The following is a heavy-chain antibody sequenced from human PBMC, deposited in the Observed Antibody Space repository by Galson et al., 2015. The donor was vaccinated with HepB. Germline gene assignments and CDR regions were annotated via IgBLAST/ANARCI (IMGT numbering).Heavy chain of an antibody. V-gene: IGHV3-30-3*01. D-gene: IGHD4-17*01. Sequence: SLRLSCAASGFTFSSYAMHWVRQAPGKGLEWVAVISYDGSNKYYADSVKGRFTISRDNSKNTLYLQMNSLRAEDTAVYYRARFSNYGDYLLGYFDYWGQGTLVTVSS. J-gene: IGHJ4*02. CDR3: ARFSNYGDYLLGYFDY. CDR1: GFTFSSYA. CDR2: ISYDGSNK.